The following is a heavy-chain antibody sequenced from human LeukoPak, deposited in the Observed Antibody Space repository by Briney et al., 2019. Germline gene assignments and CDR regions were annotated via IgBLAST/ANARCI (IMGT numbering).Heavy chain of an antibody. Sequence: GGSLRLSCAASGFTVSSNYMSWVRQAPGKGLEWVSVTYSGGSTYYADSVKGRFTISRDNSKNTLYLQMNSLRAEDTAVYYCASATVTPTSYYYYMDVWGKGTTVTVSS. V-gene: IGHV3-53*01. J-gene: IGHJ6*03. CDR2: TYSGGST. CDR3: ASATVTPTSYYYYMDV. CDR1: GFTVSSNY. D-gene: IGHD4-17*01.